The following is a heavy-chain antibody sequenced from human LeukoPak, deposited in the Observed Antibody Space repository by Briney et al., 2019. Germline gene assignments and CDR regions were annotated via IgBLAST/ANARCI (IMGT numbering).Heavy chain of an antibody. Sequence: PSETLSLTCTVSGYSISSGYYWGWIRQPPGKGLEWIGSIYHSGSTYYNPSLKSRVTISVDTSKNQFSLQLSSVTAADTAVYYCARSATRHFDYWGQGTLVTVSS. V-gene: IGHV4-38-2*02. CDR1: GYSISSGYY. J-gene: IGHJ4*02. CDR2: IYHSGST. CDR3: ARSATRHFDY. D-gene: IGHD5-12*01.